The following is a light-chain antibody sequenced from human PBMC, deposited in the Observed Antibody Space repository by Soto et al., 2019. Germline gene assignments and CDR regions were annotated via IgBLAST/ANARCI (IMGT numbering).Light chain of an antibody. CDR2: GAS. Sequence: EIVMTQSPVTLSVTPGERATLSCRASQSVSSNFAWFQQKPGQAPRLLIYGASTRAIGTPAKFSGSGSGTEFTLTMGGLQSEDFAVYYCQQYNNWPRTFGQGTKVEIK. V-gene: IGKV3-15*01. J-gene: IGKJ1*01. CDR3: QQYNNWPRT. CDR1: QSVSSN.